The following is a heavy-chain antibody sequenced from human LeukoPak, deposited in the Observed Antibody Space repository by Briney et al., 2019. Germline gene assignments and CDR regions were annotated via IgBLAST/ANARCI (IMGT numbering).Heavy chain of an antibody. D-gene: IGHD3-3*01. V-gene: IGHV1-8*01. CDR2: MNPNSGNT. Sequence: ASVKASCKASGYTFTSYDINWVRQATGQGLEWMGWMNPNSGNTGYAQKFQGRVTMTRNTSISTAYMELSSLRSEDTAVYYCARMGMTYYDFWSGYLQPYYYGMDVWGQGTTVTVSS. CDR1: GYTFTSYD. CDR3: ARMGMTYYDFWSGYLQPYYYGMDV. J-gene: IGHJ6*02.